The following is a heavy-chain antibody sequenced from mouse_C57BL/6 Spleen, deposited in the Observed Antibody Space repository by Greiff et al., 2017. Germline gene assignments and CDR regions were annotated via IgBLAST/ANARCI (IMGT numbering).Heavy chain of an antibody. D-gene: IGHD2-1*01. CDR2: INPNYGTT. J-gene: IGHJ4*01. CDR1: GYSFTDYN. Sequence: EVQGVESGPELVKPGASVKISCKASGYSFTDYNMNWVKQSNGKSLEWIGVINPNYGTTSYNQKFKGKATLTVDQSSSTAYMQLNSLTSEDSAVYYCARSIYYGIHYYARDYWGQGTSVTVSS. CDR3: ARSIYYGIHYYARDY. V-gene: IGHV1-39*01.